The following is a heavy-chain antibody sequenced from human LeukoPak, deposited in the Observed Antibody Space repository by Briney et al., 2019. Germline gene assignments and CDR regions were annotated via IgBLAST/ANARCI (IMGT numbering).Heavy chain of an antibody. CDR2: INCNSGGT. J-gene: IGHJ4*02. CDR1: GYTFTGYY. V-gene: IGHV1-2*04. CDR3: VRDLSTVSTPYFDY. Sequence: ASVKVSCKASGYTFTGYYIHWVRQAPGQGLEWMGWINCNSGGTNYAQKFQGWVTMTRDTSITTAYMELSRLRSDDTAVYYCVRDLSTVSTPYFDYWGQGSPVSVSS. D-gene: IGHD4-17*01.